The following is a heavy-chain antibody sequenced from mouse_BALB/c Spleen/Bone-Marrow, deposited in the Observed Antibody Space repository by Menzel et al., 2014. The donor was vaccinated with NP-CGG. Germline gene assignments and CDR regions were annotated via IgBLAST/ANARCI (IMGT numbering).Heavy chain of an antibody. CDR2: IYPGGGDT. CDR1: GYAFSSYW. V-gene: IGHV1-80*01. J-gene: IGHJ3*01. D-gene: IGHD2-12*01. Sequence: QVQLQQSGAELVRPGSSVKISCKASGYAFSSYWMNWVKQRPGQGLEWIGQIYPGGGDTNYNGKFKGKATLTADKSSSTAYMQLSSLTSEDSAVYFCARDDGFAYWGQGTLVTVSA. CDR3: ARDDGFAY.